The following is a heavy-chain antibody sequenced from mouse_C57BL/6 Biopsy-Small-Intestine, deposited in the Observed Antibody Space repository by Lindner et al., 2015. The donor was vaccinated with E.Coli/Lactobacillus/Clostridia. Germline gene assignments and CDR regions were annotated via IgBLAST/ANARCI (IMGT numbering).Heavy chain of an antibody. CDR2: ISSGSSTI. Sequence: VQLQESGGGLVKPGGSRKLSCAASGFTFSDYGMHWVRQAPEKGLEWVAYISSGSSTIYYADTVKGRFTISRDNAKNTLFLQMTSLRSEDTAMYYCARGDMGLYYGMDHWGQGTSVTVSS. CDR1: GFTFSDYG. J-gene: IGHJ4*01. V-gene: IGHV5-17*01. CDR3: ARGDMGLYYGMDH.